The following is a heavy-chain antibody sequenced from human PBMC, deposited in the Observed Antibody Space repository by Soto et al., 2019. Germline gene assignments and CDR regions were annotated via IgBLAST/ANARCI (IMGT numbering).Heavy chain of an antibody. CDR3: ARLESSGWYFDY. CDR1: GGTFSSYA. Sequence: SVKVSCKASGGTFSSYAISWVRQAPGQGLEWMGGIIPIFVTANYAQKFQGRVTITADESTSPAYMELSSLRSEDTAAYYCARLESSGWYFDYRGQGTLVTVSS. D-gene: IGHD6-19*01. J-gene: IGHJ4*02. CDR2: IIPIFVTA. V-gene: IGHV1-69*13.